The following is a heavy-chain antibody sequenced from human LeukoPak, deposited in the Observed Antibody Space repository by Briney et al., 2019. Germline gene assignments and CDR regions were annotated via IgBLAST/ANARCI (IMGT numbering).Heavy chain of an antibody. J-gene: IGHJ4*02. D-gene: IGHD3-10*01. CDR1: GYTFTSYG. Sequence: ASVKVSCKASGYTFTSYGINWVRQAPGQGLEWMGWISAYNGNTNYAQKFQGRVTMTTDTSTSTAYMELRSLRSDDTAVYYCAREDYYGSGSYYNFNYYFDYWGQGTLVTVSS. V-gene: IGHV1-18*04. CDR2: ISAYNGNT. CDR3: AREDYYGSGSYYNFNYYFDY.